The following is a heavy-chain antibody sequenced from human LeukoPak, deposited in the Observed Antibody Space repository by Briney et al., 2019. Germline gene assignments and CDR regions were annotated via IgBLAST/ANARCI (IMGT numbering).Heavy chain of an antibody. Sequence: GGSLRLSCAASGFTFRDYYMSWVRQGPGKGLEWLANIKGDGSERYYVDSVKGRFTISRDNAKNSLYLQMNSLRAEDTAVYYCARDVYAMAEWGQGTMVTVSS. D-gene: IGHD6-19*01. V-gene: IGHV3-7*01. CDR3: ARDVYAMAE. CDR1: GFTFRDYY. J-gene: IGHJ3*01. CDR2: IKGDGSER.